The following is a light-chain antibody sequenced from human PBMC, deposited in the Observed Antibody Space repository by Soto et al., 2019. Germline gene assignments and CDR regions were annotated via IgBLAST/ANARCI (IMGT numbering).Light chain of an antibody. CDR2: DAS. CDR1: QGISTW. V-gene: IGKV1-5*01. J-gene: IGKJ1*01. CDR3: QQYSSYSRT. Sequence: DIQMTQSPYTLSASVGDRVTITCRASQGISTWLAWDQQKPVTAPKLLIYDASSLESGVPSRFSGSGSGTEFTLTISSLQPDDYATYYCQQYSSYSRTFGQGTKVEIK.